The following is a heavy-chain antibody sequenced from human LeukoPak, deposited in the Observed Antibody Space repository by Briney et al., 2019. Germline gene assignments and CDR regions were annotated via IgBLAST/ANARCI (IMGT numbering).Heavy chain of an antibody. V-gene: IGHV4-39*01. CDR2: IYYSGNT. Sequence: SETLSLTCAVSGASISSRCYFWGWVRLPPGKGLEWIGSIYYSGNTYYNPSLKSRVTISIDTSKNQFSLNLSSVTAADTAVYYCARHLGYSPLDYWGQGTLVTVSS. CDR1: GASISSRCYF. D-gene: IGHD1-26*01. CDR3: ARHLGYSPLDY. J-gene: IGHJ4*02.